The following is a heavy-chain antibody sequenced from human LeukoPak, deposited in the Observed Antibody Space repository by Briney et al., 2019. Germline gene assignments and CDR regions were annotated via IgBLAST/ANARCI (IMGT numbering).Heavy chain of an antibody. D-gene: IGHD1-1*01. CDR2: IYYSGST. J-gene: IGHJ4*02. CDR1: GGSISSSSYY. V-gene: IGHV4-39*01. CDR3: ARWGTGPTAFDY. Sequence: SETLSLTCTVSGGSISSSSYYWGWIRQPPGKGLEWIGSIYYSGSTYYNPSLKRRVTISVDTSKNQFSLKLSSVTAADTAVYYCARWGTGPTAFDYWGQGTLVTVSS.